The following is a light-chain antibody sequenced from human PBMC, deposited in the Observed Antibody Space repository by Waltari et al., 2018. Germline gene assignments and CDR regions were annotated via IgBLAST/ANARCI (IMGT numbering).Light chain of an antibody. CDR1: SSNIGSSY. Sequence: QSVLTQPPSMSAAPGQKFTISCSGSSSNIGSSYVSWYQQLPGTAPKLLIFKKSQRRSGLAERFSGFKSGTSATLDIKGLQTGDEAQDYCETWDSSLSAVVFGGGTTLRVL. CDR2: KKS. V-gene: IGLV1-51*02. J-gene: IGLJ3*02. CDR3: ETWDSSLSAVV.